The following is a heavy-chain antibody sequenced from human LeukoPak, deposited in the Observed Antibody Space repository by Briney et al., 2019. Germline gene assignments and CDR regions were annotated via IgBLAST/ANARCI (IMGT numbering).Heavy chain of an antibody. CDR3: ARTLTYDSSGYYYEAFDI. CDR2: IIPIFGTA. CDR1: GGTFSSYA. V-gene: IGHV1-69*05. J-gene: IGHJ3*02. D-gene: IGHD3-22*01. Sequence: SVKVSCKASGGTFSSYAISWVRQAPGQGLEWMGRIIPIFGTANYAQKFQGRVTITTDESTSTAYMELSGLRSEDTAVYYCARTLTYDSSGYYYEAFDIWGQGTMVTVSS.